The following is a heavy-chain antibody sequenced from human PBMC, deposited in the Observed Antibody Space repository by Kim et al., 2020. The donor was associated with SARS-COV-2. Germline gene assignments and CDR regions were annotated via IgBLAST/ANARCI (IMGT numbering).Heavy chain of an antibody. Sequence: SRVTISVATSKNQFSLKLSSVTAADTAVYYCARGHGSITMVRGVISYFDYWGQGTLVTVSS. V-gene: IGHV4-34*01. D-gene: IGHD3-10*01. J-gene: IGHJ4*02. CDR3: ARGHGSITMVRGVISYFDY.